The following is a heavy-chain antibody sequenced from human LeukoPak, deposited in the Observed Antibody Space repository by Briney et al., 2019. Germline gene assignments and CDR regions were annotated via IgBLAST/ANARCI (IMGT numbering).Heavy chain of an antibody. J-gene: IGHJ4*02. CDR1: GYTFTGYY. V-gene: IGHV1-2*02. CDR2: INPNSGGT. Sequence: ASVKVSCKASGYTFTGYYMHWVRQAPGQGLEWMGWINPNSGGTNYAQKFQGRITMTRDTSISTAYMEMRRLRSDDTAVYYCARAIAAADGYWGQGTLVTVSS. D-gene: IGHD6-13*01. CDR3: ARAIAAADGY.